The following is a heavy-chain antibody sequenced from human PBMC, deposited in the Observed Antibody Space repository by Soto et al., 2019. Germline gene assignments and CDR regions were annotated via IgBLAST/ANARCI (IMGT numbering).Heavy chain of an antibody. Sequence: SETLSLTCTVSGGSVSSGSYYWSWIRQPPGKGLEWIGYIYYSGSTNYNPSLKSRVTISVDTSKNQFSLKLSSVTAADTAVYYCARTYGDYSFFFDYWGQGTLVTVSS. CDR1: GGSVSSGSYY. J-gene: IGHJ4*02. CDR3: ARTYGDYSFFFDY. D-gene: IGHD4-17*01. CDR2: IYYSGST. V-gene: IGHV4-61*01.